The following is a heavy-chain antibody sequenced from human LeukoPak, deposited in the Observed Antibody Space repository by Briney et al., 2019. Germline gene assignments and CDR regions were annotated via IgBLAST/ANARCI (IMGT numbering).Heavy chain of an antibody. CDR1: GFTFSSYS. V-gene: IGHV3-21*01. J-gene: IGHJ1*01. D-gene: IGHD3-22*01. CDR2: ISSSSSYI. CDR3: AREGETYYYVSSGHIRQTEHFQH. Sequence: GGSLRLSCAASGFTFSSYSMNWVRQAPGKGLEWVSSISSSSSYIYYADSVKGRFTISRDNAKNSLYLQMNSLRAEDTAVYYCAREGETYYYVSSGHIRQTEHFQHWGQGTLVTVSS.